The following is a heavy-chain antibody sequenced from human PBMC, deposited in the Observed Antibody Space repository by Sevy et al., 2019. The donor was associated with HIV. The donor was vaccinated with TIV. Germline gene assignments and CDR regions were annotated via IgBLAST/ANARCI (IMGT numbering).Heavy chain of an antibody. Sequence: GGSLRLSCAASGFTFSSYAMHWVRQAPGKGLEWVAVISYDGSNKYYADSVKGRFTISRDNSKNTLYLQMNSLRAEDTAVYYCVREITDIVASIKIRYFDYWGQGTLVTVSS. V-gene: IGHV3-30-3*01. J-gene: IGHJ4*02. CDR2: ISYDGSNK. CDR3: VREITDIVASIKIRYFDY. CDR1: GFTFSSYA. D-gene: IGHD5-12*01.